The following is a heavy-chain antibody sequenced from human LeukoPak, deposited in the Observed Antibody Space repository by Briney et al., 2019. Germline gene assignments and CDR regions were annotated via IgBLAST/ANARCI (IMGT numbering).Heavy chain of an antibody. D-gene: IGHD2-15*01. CDR3: AKDRIGYCGGGSCYLLLDY. CDR1: GFIFSSYW. V-gene: IGHV3-23*01. J-gene: IGHJ4*02. CDR2: ISGSGGST. Sequence: LPGGSLRLSCAASGFIFSSYWMSWVRQAPGKGLEWVSAISGSGGSTYYADSVKGRFTISRDNSKNTLYLQMNSLRAEDTAVYYCAKDRIGYCGGGSCYLLLDYWGQGTLVTVSS.